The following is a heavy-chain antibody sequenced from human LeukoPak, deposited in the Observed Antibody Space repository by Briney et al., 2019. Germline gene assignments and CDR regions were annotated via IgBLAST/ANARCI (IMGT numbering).Heavy chain of an antibody. V-gene: IGHV3-30*02. CDR1: GFTFSSYG. Sequence: GGSLRLSCAASGFTFSSYGMHWVRQAPGKGLEWVAFIRYDGSNKYYADSVKGRFTISRDNSKNTLYLQMNSLRAEDTAVYYCAKVGHYDILTGYYYWGQGTLVTVSS. J-gene: IGHJ4*02. D-gene: IGHD3-9*01. CDR3: AKVGHYDILTGYYY. CDR2: IRYDGSNK.